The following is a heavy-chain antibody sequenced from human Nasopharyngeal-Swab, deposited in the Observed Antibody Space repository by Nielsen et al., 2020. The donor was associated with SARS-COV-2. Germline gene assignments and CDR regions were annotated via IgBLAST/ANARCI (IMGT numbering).Heavy chain of an antibody. CDR2: IYYSGST. CDR1: GGSISSYY. Sequence: SETLSLTCTVSGGSISSYYWNWIRPPPGKGLEWIGYIYYSGSTNYNPPLKSRVTISVDTSKNQFSLKLSSVTAADTAVYYCAASRRITIFGVVIIGLPLDYWGQGTLVTVSS. V-gene: IGHV4-59*12. D-gene: IGHD3-3*01. CDR3: AASRRITIFGVVIIGLPLDY. J-gene: IGHJ4*02.